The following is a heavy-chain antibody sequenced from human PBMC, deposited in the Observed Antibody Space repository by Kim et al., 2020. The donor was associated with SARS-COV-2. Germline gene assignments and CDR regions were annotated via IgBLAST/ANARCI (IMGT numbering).Heavy chain of an antibody. CDR3: ARDPGNRNGMSV. CDR2: T. J-gene: IGHJ6*02. Sequence: TFYSDSVEGRFTTSRNDSKNIVSLKMNSLKVEDTAVYYCARDPGNRNGMSVWGPGTTVTVSS. V-gene: IGHV3-53*04.